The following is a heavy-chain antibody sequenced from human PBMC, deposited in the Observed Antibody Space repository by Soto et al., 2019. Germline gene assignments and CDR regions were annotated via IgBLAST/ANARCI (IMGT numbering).Heavy chain of an antibody. CDR2: IYFGGST. CDR1: GGSISSSTYY. CDR3: ARRGGPADF. Sequence: QLQLQESGPGLVKPSETLFLTCTVSGGSISSSTYYWGWIRQPPGKGLEWIGSIYFGGSTYYNPSLKSRVTISVDTSKSQFSLKLSSVTAADTAVYYCARRGGPADFWGQGTLVTVSS. D-gene: IGHD2-15*01. V-gene: IGHV4-39*01. J-gene: IGHJ4*02.